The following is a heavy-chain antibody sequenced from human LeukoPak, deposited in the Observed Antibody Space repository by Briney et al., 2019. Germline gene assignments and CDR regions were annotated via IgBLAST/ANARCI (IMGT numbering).Heavy chain of an antibody. V-gene: IGHV4-59*08. Sequence: SETLSLTCTVSGGSISSYYWSWIRQPPGKGLEWIGYIYYSGSTNYNPSLKSRVTISVDTSKNQFSLKLSSVTAADTAVYYCARYDLWSGYFFDYWGQGTLVTVSS. CDR3: ARYDLWSGYFFDY. D-gene: IGHD3-3*01. J-gene: IGHJ4*02. CDR2: IYYSGST. CDR1: GGSISSYY.